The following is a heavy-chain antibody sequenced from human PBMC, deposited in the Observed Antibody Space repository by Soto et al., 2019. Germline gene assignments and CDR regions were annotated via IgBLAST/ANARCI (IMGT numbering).Heavy chain of an antibody. V-gene: IGHV3-9*01. Sequence: LRLSCAASGFTFDDYAMHWVRQAPGKGLEWVSGISWNSGSIGYADSVKGRFTISRDNAKNSLYLQMNSLRAEDTALYYCAKVGAVAGPNLYYFDYWGQGTLVTVS. CDR2: ISWNSGSI. J-gene: IGHJ4*02. CDR3: AKVGAVAGPNLYYFDY. CDR1: GFTFDDYA. D-gene: IGHD6-19*01.